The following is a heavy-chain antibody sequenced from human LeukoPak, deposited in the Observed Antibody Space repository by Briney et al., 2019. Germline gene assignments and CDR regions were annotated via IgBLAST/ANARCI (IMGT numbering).Heavy chain of an antibody. CDR1: GGSISSHY. Sequence: MASEPLSLTCTVSGGSISSHYWSWIRQPPGKGLEWIGYIYYSGSTNYNPSLKSRVTMSVDTSKNQFSLKLSSVTAADTAVYYCARERDWFDPWGQGNVVTVSS. V-gene: IGHV4-59*11. J-gene: IGHJ5*02. CDR3: ARERDWFDP. CDR2: IYYSGST.